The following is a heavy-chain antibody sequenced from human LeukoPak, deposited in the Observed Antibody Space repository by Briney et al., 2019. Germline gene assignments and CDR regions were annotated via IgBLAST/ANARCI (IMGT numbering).Heavy chain of an antibody. J-gene: IGHJ4*02. Sequence: MSGGSLRLSCAASGFTFSSYSMDWVRQAPGKGLEWVSSISSSSSYIYYADSMKGRFTISRDNAKNSLFLQLNSLRAEDTAVYYCARDGASLGANFDYWGQGTLVTVSS. CDR3: ARDGASLGANFDY. CDR1: GFTFSSYS. V-gene: IGHV3-21*01. D-gene: IGHD1-26*01. CDR2: ISSSSSYI.